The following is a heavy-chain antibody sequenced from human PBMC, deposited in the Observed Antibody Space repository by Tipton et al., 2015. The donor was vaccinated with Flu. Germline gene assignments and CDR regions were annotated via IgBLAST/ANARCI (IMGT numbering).Heavy chain of an antibody. CDR2: INHSGST. CDR1: GGSFSGYY. D-gene: IGHD3-3*01. J-gene: IGHJ4*02. V-gene: IGHV4-34*01. CDR3: ARGGRITIFGVALPTFDY. Sequence: TLSLTCAVYGGSFSGYYWSWIRQPPGKGLEWIGEINHSGSTNYNPSLKSRVTISVDTSKNQFSLKLSSVTAADTAVYYCARGGRITIFGVALPTFDYWGQGTLVTVSS.